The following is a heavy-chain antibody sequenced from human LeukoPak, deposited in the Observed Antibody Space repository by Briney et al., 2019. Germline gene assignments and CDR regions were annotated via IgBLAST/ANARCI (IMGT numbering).Heavy chain of an antibody. D-gene: IGHD4-23*01. CDR3: ARHKIWDGYGGLFDY. CDR2: IYYSGTT. CDR1: GGSISSRSYY. J-gene: IGHJ4*02. V-gene: IGHV4-39*01. Sequence: SETLSLTCTVSGGSISSRSYYWGWIRQSPGKGLEWIGTIYYSGTTYYNPSLKSRVTISVDASKMQFSLKMSSVTAADTAMYYCARHKIWDGYGGLFDYWGQGTLVTVSS.